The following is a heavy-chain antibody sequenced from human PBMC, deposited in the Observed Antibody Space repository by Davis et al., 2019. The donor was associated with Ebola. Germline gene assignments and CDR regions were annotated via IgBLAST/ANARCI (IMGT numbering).Heavy chain of an antibody. V-gene: IGHV3-33*01. Sequence: PGGSLRLSCAASEVSFRSCGMHWVRQAPGKGPEWVAVIWYDGSKTYYSDSVKGRFTISRDNSKNTLYLQMNSLRAEDTAVYYCVRGADILVLPTAAVDYHGMDVWGLGTTVTVSS. J-gene: IGHJ6*02. D-gene: IGHD2-2*01. CDR2: IWYDGSKT. CDR3: VRGADILVLPTAAVDYHGMDV. CDR1: EVSFRSCG.